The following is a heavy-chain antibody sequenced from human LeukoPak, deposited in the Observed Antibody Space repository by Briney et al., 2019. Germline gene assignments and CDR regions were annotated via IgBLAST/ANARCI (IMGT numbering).Heavy chain of an antibody. V-gene: IGHV5-51*01. J-gene: IGHJ4*02. CDR3: VRPSQLMLGNSIGLFDQ. Sequence: GESLKISCKGSGYTFTTYYIGWVRQMPGKGLEWMGIIHPGDSDTRYSPSFQGQVTISADKSISTAYLQWSSLKASDTAMHYCVRPSQLMLGNSIGLFDQWGQGTLVTVSS. D-gene: IGHD3-10*02. CDR1: GYTFTTYY. CDR2: IHPGDSDT.